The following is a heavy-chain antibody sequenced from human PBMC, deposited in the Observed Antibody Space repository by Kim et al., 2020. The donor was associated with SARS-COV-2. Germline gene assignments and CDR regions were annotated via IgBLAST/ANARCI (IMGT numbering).Heavy chain of an antibody. J-gene: IGHJ4*02. CDR1: GHAFTGYY. CDR2: INPDTGGT. CDR3: VATGDH. Sequence: ASVKVSCKASGHAFTGYYIYWVRQAPGQGLEWMGRINPDTGGTKYAQKFQDRVTMTRDTSTNTVYLELNSLRSDDTALYYCVATGDHWGQGTLVTVSS. V-gene: IGHV1-2*06.